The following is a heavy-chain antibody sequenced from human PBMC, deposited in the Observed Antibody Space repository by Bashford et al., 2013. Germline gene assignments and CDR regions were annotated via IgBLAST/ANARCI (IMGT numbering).Heavy chain of an antibody. D-gene: IGHD3-22*01. Sequence: TISRDNAKNSLYLQMNSLRAEDTAVYYCARGDYYDSSGYPYWGQGTLVTVSS. CDR3: ARGDYYDSSGYPY. V-gene: IGHV3-11*05. J-gene: IGHJ4*02.